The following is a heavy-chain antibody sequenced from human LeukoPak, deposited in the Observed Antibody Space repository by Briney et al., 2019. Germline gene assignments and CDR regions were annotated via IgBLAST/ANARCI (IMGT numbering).Heavy chain of an antibody. Sequence: PGGSLKLSCAASGFTFSVSAMHWVRQAPGKGLVWVSRIKDDGSHTNYADSVKGRFTISRDNAKNTLSLQMNSLRAEDTAVYYCARGSGIITGIDEWGQGTLVTVSS. J-gene: IGHJ4*02. CDR2: IKDDGSHT. CDR3: ARGSGIITGIDE. CDR1: GFTFSVSA. V-gene: IGHV3-74*01. D-gene: IGHD6-25*01.